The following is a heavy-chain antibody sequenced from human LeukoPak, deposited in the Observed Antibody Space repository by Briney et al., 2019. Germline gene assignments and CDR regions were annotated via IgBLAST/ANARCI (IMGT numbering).Heavy chain of an antibody. D-gene: IGHD3-22*01. CDR3: ARVFDSSGYPQNYYYYYGMDV. V-gene: IGHV1-18*01. CDR1: GYTFTSYG. CDR2: ISAYNGNT. J-gene: IGHJ6*02. Sequence: GASVKVSCKASGYTFTSYGISWVRQAPGQGLEWMGWISAYNGNTNYAQKLQGRVTMTTDTSTSTAYMELSSLRSEDTAVYYCARVFDSSGYPQNYYYYYGMDVWGQGTTVTVSS.